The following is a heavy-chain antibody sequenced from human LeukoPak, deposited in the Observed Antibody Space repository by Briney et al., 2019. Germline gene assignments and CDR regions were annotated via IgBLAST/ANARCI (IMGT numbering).Heavy chain of an antibody. Sequence: GGSLRLSCAASGFTVSSNYMSWVRQAPGKGLEWVSVIYSGGSTYYADSVKGRFTISRDNSKNTLYLQMNSLRAEDTPVYYCARARGYSSGPFDYWGQGTLVTVSS. CDR3: ARARGYSSGPFDY. J-gene: IGHJ4*02. CDR2: IYSGGST. CDR1: GFTVSSNY. D-gene: IGHD6-19*01. V-gene: IGHV3-66*02.